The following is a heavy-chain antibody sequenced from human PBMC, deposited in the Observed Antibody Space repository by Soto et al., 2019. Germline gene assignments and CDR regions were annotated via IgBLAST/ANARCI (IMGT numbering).Heavy chain of an antibody. CDR2: INHSGST. CDR1: GGSFSGYY. CDR3: ARGKVSRILGAFDI. V-gene: IGHV4-34*01. D-gene: IGHD2-15*01. Sequence: PSETLSLTCAVYGGSFSGYYWSWIRQPPGKGLEWIGEINHSGSTNYNPSLKSRVTISVDTSKNQFSLKLSSVTAADTAVYYCARGKVSRILGAFDIWSQGTMVTVSS. J-gene: IGHJ3*02.